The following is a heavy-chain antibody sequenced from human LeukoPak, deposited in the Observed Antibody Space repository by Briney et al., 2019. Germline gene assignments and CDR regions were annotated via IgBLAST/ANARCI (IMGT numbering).Heavy chain of an antibody. CDR3: TTDSYCSTTTCYASSNYYYGLDA. J-gene: IGHJ6*02. V-gene: IGHV3-15*05. Sequence: GGSLRLSCAASGFTFSNAWMTWVRQAPGKGLEWVGRIYGNADGGTTDYAAPVKGRFTISRDDSKNTLYLQMNSLKTEDTAVYYCTTDSYCSTTTCYASSNYYYGLDAWGQGTSVTVSS. D-gene: IGHD2-2*01. CDR2: IYGNADGGTT. CDR1: GFTFSNAW.